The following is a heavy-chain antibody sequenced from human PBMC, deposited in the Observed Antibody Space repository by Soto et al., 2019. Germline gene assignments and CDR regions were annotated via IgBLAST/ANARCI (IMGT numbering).Heavy chain of an antibody. CDR3: ARALVAAPFDY. CDR2: INPNSGGT. Sequence: QVQLVQSGAEVKKPGASVKVSCKASGYTFTGYYIHWVRQAPGQGLEWMGWINPNSGGTNYAQKCQGWVSMTRDTSTSTANMELSRLRSDDTAGYYCARALVAAPFDYWGQGPLVTVSS. CDR1: GYTFTGYY. D-gene: IGHD6-25*01. J-gene: IGHJ4*02. V-gene: IGHV1-2*04.